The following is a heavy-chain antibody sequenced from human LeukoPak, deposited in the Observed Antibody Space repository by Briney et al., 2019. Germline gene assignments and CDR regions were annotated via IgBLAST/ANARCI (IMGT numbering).Heavy chain of an antibody. D-gene: IGHD7-27*01. V-gene: IGHV3-49*04. CDR1: GFTFGDYA. J-gene: IGHJ4*02. CDR2: IRSKAYGGTT. Sequence: GGSLRLSCTASGFTFGDYAMSWVRQAPGKGLEWVGFIRSKAYGGTTEYAASVKGRFTISRDDSKSIAYLQMNSLKTEDTAVYYCTRVALGKTRYFDYWGQGTLVTVSS. CDR3: TRVALGKTRYFDY.